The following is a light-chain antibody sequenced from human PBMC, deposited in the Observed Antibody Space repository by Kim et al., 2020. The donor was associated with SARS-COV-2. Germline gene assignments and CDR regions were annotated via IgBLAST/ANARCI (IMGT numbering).Light chain of an antibody. V-gene: IGKV3-20*01. CDR1: QSVAGDY. J-gene: IGKJ2*02. CDR3: QQYGTSPCT. CDR2: DAS. Sequence: FPGETATLSCRASQSVAGDYFAWYQQKPGQAPRLLIFDASTRATGISDRFSGSGSGTDFSLTISRLEPEDFAVYYCQQYGTSPCTFGQGPSWRS.